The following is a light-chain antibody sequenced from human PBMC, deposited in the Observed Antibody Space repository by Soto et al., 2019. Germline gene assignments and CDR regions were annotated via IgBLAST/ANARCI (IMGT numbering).Light chain of an antibody. CDR2: DVS. J-gene: IGLJ2*01. CDR3: ASYTRSTTLL. V-gene: IGLV2-14*01. Sequence: QSVLTQPASVSGSPGQSITISCTGSSSDVGGYDYVSWYQQLPGKAPKLLIYDVSHRPSGISYRFSGSKSGNSASLTISGLQAEDEADYYCASYTRSTTLLFGGGTKLTVL. CDR1: SSDVGGYDY.